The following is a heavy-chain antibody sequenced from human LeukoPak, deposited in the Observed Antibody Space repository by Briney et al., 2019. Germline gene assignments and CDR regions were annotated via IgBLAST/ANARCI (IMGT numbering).Heavy chain of an antibody. Sequence: PSETLSLTCAVYGGSFSGYYWSWIRQPPGKGLEWIGEINHSGSTYYNPSLKSRVTISVDTSKNQFSLKLSSVTAADTAVYYCARGYGVKPPYHAFDIWGQGTMVIVSS. CDR2: INHSGST. D-gene: IGHD4-17*01. V-gene: IGHV4-34*01. J-gene: IGHJ3*02. CDR1: GGSFSGYY. CDR3: ARGYGVKPPYHAFDI.